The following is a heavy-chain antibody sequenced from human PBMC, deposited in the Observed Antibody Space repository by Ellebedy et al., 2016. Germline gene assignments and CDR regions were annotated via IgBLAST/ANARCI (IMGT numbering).Heavy chain of an antibody. Sequence: SETLSLXXTVSGGSVDTYYWTWIRQSPGKGLEWIGYVFYGGSTKYNRSLRSRVTISLDTAKNQFSLRLTSVAAADTAVYFCSRDVSLYIISPSFDFWGQGMLVTVSS. CDR1: GGSVDTYY. J-gene: IGHJ4*02. CDR3: SRDVSLYIISPSFDF. V-gene: IGHV4-59*02. CDR2: VFYGGST. D-gene: IGHD3-10*01.